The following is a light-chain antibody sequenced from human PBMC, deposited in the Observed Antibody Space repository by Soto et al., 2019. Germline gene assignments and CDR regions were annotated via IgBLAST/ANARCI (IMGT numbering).Light chain of an antibody. CDR3: HHYWNSPHT. V-gene: IGKV3-20*01. CDR1: QSVAANY. CDR2: GAS. J-gene: IGKJ3*01. Sequence: EVVLTQSPGTLSLSPGERATLSCRASQSVAANYLAWYQQRRGQAPRLLIYGASSRATGITDTFSGSGSGTDFNINISSLKPEDFSVYYCHHYWNSPHTVGPGIKVDI.